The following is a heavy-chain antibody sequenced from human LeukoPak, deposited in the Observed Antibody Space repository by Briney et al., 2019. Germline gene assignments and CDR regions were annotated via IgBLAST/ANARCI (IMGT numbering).Heavy chain of an antibody. V-gene: IGHV3-21*01. CDR2: ISSSSSYI. Sequence: GGSLRLSCAASGFTFSSYSMTWVRQAPGKGLEWVSSISSSSSYIYYADSVKGRFTISRDNAKNSLYLQMNSLRAEDTAVYYCARDGITMIVPRAFDIWGQGTMVTVSS. D-gene: IGHD3-22*01. J-gene: IGHJ3*02. CDR1: GFTFSSYS. CDR3: ARDGITMIVPRAFDI.